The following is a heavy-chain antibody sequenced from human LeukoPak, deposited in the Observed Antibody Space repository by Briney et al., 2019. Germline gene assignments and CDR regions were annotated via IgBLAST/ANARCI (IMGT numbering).Heavy chain of an antibody. CDR1: GFTFSSYG. CDR2: IWYDGSNR. CDR3: ARGGTITGTTDY. Sequence: GGSLRLSCAASGFTFSSYGMHWVRQAPGKGLEWVAVIWYDGSNRNYADSVKGRFTISRDNPKKTLYLQMNSLRAEDTALYYCARGGTITGTTDYWGQGTLVTVSS. J-gene: IGHJ4*02. V-gene: IGHV3-33*01. D-gene: IGHD1-20*01.